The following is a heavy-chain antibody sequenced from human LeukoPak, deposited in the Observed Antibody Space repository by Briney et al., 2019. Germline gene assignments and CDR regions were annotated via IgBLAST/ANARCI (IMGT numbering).Heavy chain of an antibody. J-gene: IGHJ4*02. V-gene: IGHV4-39*07. CDR3: ARGHSGSWLPLHY. CDR1: GGSISSTTYY. CDR2: IYYSGSP. Sequence: PSETLSLTCTVSGGSISSTTYYWGWIRQPPGKGLECIGSIYYSGSPHYNPSLKSRVTISVDTSKKQFSLKLSSVTAADTAVYYCARGHSGSWLPLHYWGQGTLVTVSS. D-gene: IGHD6-13*01.